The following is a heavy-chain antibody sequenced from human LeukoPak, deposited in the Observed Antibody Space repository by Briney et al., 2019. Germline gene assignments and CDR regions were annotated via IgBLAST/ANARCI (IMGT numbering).Heavy chain of an antibody. V-gene: IGHV3-53*01. CDR2: VYSGGNT. CDR3: ARGSRWLQWGFDY. CDR1: GFTVGSNY. D-gene: IGHD5-12*01. Sequence: GSLRLSCAVSGFTVGSNYMSWVRQAPGKGLEWVSVVYSGGNTYYADSVKGRFTISRDNSKNTLYLQMNSLRAEDTAVYYCARGSRWLQWGFDYWGQGTLVTVSS. J-gene: IGHJ4*02.